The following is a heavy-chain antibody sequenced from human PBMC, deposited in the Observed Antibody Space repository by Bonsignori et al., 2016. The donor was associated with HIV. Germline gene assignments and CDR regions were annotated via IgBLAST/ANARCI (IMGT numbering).Heavy chain of an antibody. CDR2: MNPNSGNT. CDR3: ARGRRERGKTNYYYYYMDV. Sequence: ASVKVSCKASGYTFTSYDINWVRQATGQGLEWMGWMNPNSGNTGYAQKFQGRVTMTRNTSISTAYMELSSLRSEDTAVYYCARGRRERGKTNYYYYYMDVWGKGTTVTVSS. V-gene: IGHV1-8*01. D-gene: IGHD1-26*01. CDR1: GYTFTSYD. J-gene: IGHJ6*03.